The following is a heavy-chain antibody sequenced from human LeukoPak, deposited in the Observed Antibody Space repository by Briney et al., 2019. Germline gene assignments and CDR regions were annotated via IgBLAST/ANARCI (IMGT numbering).Heavy chain of an antibody. CDR3: ARDRPYDYLWGSYRRDAFNI. CDR2: IYYTGTT. V-gene: IGHV4-39*07. D-gene: IGHD3-16*02. J-gene: IGHJ3*02. Sequence: PSETLSLTCTASGGSISSSSYYWGWIRQPPGKGLEWIGNIYYTGTTYYNPSLKSRVTISVDTYKNQFSLQLTSLTAADTAVYYCARDRPYDYLWGSYRRDAFNIWGQGTLVTVSS. CDR1: GGSISSSSYY.